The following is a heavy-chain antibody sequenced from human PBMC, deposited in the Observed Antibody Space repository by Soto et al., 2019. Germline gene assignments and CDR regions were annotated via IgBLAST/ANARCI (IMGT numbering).Heavy chain of an antibody. J-gene: IGHJ4*02. D-gene: IGHD1-26*01. V-gene: IGHV1-46*01. CDR1: GYTFISYY. Sequence: ASVKVSCKASGYTFISYYMHWVRQAPGQGLEWMGIINPSGGATSYAQKFQGRVTMTRDTSTSTLYMELSSLRSEDTAVYYCAKDLVEGVPYWGQGTLVTVSS. CDR2: INPSGGAT. CDR3: AKDLVEGVPY.